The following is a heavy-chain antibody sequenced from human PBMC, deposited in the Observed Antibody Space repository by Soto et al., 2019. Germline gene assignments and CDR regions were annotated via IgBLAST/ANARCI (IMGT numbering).Heavy chain of an antibody. D-gene: IGHD3-10*01. Sequence: SETLSLTCTVSGGSISSAGYYWSWIHQHPGQGLEWIGYISYSGTPYYNPSLKSRVTISLDSSKNQFSLKLTSVTAADTAVYYCARALLWFGELPFYGMDVWGQGATVTVSS. CDR3: ARALLWFGELPFYGMDV. J-gene: IGHJ6*02. CDR1: GGSISSAGYY. CDR2: ISYSGTP. V-gene: IGHV4-31*03.